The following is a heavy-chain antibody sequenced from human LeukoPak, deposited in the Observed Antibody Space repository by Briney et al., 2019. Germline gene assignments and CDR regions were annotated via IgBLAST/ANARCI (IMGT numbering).Heavy chain of an antibody. Sequence: SETLSLTCAVSGGSISSTSYYWAWIRQPPGKGLEWIGTIYYSGSTYHNPSLKSRVTMSVDASRNQFSLKLSSVDAADTAVYYCAKAGVRYFDSSGLYAFDFWGQGTTVTVSS. CDR3: AKAGVRYFDSSGLYAFDF. CDR1: GGSISSTSYY. D-gene: IGHD3-22*01. CDR2: IYYSGST. J-gene: IGHJ3*01. V-gene: IGHV4-39*01.